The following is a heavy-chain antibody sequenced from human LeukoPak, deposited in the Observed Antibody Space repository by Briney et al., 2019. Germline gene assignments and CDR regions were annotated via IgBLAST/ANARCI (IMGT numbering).Heavy chain of an antibody. CDR2: IYSGGYT. CDR3: ARGRPAHYFDS. Sequence: AGGSLRLSCAASGFTVSSTYLTWVRQAPGKGLEWLSVIYSGGYTHYADSVKGRFFISRDISENMVYLQMNSLSVEDTAVYFCARGRPAHYFDSWGPGTLVTVS. CDR1: GFTVSSTY. J-gene: IGHJ4*02. V-gene: IGHV3-66*01. D-gene: IGHD6-6*01.